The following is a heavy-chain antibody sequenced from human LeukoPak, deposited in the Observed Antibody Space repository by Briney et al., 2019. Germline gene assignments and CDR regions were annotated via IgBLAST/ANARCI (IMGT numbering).Heavy chain of an antibody. V-gene: IGHV3-30-3*01. D-gene: IGHD6-19*01. CDR3: ARGGSSGWYHYYYYYGMDV. Sequence: GGSLRLSCAASGFTFSSYAMHWVRQAPGKGLEWVAVISYDGSNKYYADSVKGRFTISRDNSKNTLYLQMNSLRAEDTAVYYCARGGSSGWYHYYYYYGMDVWGQGTTVTVSS. CDR2: ISYDGSNK. J-gene: IGHJ6*02. CDR1: GFTFSSYA.